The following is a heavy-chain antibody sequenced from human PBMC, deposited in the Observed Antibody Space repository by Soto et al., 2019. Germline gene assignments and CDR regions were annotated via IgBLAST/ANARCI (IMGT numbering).Heavy chain of an antibody. D-gene: IGHD2-21*01. CDR3: ARTRMIESWIDY. CDR1: GGSISSGGFS. V-gene: IGHV4-61*08. CDR2: VYYSGST. Sequence: KSSETLSLTCSVSGGSISSGGFSWSWIRQPPGKGLEWIGYVYYSGSTLYNPSLESRVTLSIDMSKKQVSLKLNSVIAADTAVYYCARTRMIESWIDYWGHGTLVTVSS. J-gene: IGHJ4*01.